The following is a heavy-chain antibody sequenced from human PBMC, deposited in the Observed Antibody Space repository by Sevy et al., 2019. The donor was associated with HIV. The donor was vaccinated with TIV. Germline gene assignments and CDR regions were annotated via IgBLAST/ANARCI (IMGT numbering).Heavy chain of an antibody. J-gene: IGHJ5*02. CDR1: GYRFTGYY. Sequence: ASVKVSSKASGYRFTGYYMHWVRQAPGQGLEWMGWINPHSGGTNSAQKYQGRVTMTRDTSISTAYMELSRLRFDDTAVYYCARDAAIAAQGELDPWGQGTLVTVSS. D-gene: IGHD6-13*01. CDR3: ARDAAIAAQGELDP. CDR2: INPHSGGT. V-gene: IGHV1-2*02.